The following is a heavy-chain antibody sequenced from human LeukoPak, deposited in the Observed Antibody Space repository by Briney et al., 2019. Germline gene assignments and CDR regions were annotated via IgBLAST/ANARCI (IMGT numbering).Heavy chain of an antibody. CDR3: ARDGSRWFYGDPLDY. D-gene: IGHD4-17*01. J-gene: IGHJ4*02. V-gene: IGHV3-74*01. Sequence: GGSLRLSCAASGFTFSRYAMTWVRQAPGKGLVWVSRINGNGGSTSYADSVKGRLTVSRDNAKNTLYLQMNSLRAADTAVYYCARDGSRWFYGDPLDYWGQGTLVTVSS. CDR1: GFTFSRYA. CDR2: INGNGGST.